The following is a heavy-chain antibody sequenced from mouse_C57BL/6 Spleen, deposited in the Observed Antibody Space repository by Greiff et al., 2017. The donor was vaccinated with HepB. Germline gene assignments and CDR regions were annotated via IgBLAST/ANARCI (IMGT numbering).Heavy chain of an antibody. D-gene: IGHD2-3*01. CDR3: ARSQIDDGYFYYAMDY. CDR2: IWTGGGT. CDR1: GFSLTSYA. J-gene: IGHJ4*01. V-gene: IGHV2-9-1*01. Sequence: VKLVESGPGLVAPSQSLSITCTVSGFSLTSYAISWVRQPPGKGLEWLGVIWTGGGTNYNSALKSRLSISKDNSKSQVFLKMTSLQTDDTARYYCARSQIDDGYFYYAMDYWGQGTSVTVSS.